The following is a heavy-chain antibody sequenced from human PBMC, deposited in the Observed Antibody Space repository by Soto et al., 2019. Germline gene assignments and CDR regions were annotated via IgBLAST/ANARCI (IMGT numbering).Heavy chain of an antibody. J-gene: IGHJ6*02. D-gene: IGHD1-26*01. V-gene: IGHV1-2*02. CDR2: INPNSGDT. CDR3: AKGGAIVAAGTRAYLYNAMDV. Sequence: ASVKVSCKASGYTFTGYYVHWVRQAPGQGLEWMGWINPNSGDTYLAQRFQGRVTMNRDTSIGTAYMELRGLTSDDTAEYYCAKGGAIVAAGTRAYLYNAMDVWGQGTTVTVSS. CDR1: GYTFTGYY.